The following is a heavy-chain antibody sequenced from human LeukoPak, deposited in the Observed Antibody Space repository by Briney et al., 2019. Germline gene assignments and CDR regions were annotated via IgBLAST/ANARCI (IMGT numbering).Heavy chain of an antibody. CDR1: GGTFSSYA. V-gene: IGHV1-69*13. D-gene: IGHD5-12*01. J-gene: IGHJ4*02. Sequence: GASVKVSCKASGGTFSSYAISWVRQAPGQGLEWMGGIIPIFGTANYAQKFQGRVTITADESTSTAYMELSSLRSEDTAVYYCARDEGGYGGFDYWGQGTLVTVSS. CDR2: IIPIFGTA. CDR3: ARDEGGYGGFDY.